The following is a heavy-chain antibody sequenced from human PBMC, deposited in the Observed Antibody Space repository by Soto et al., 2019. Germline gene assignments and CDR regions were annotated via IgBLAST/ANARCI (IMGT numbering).Heavy chain of an antibody. CDR3: ARVLNWYDSGRLYSFDY. V-gene: IGHV4-31*03. J-gene: IGHJ4*02. CDR1: GGSISSGGYY. Sequence: QVQLQESGPGLVKPSQTLSLTCTVSGGSISSGGYYWSWIRQHPGTGQEWIGYLYYSGSTYYHPSLKSRVTISVDTSKNQFSLKLSSVTAADTAVYYCARVLNWYDSGRLYSFDYWGQGTLVTVSS. CDR2: LYYSGST. D-gene: IGHD1-26*01.